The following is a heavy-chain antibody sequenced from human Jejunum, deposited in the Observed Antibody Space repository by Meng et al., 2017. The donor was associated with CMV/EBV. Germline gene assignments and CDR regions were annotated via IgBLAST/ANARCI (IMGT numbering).Heavy chain of an antibody. CDR3: ACGSYREDY. V-gene: IGHV1-69*05. CDR2: IIPIFGTA. D-gene: IGHD3-16*02. J-gene: IGHJ4*02. CDR1: GGTFSSYA. Sequence: VSCNASGGTFSSYAITWVRQAPGQGLEWMGGIIPIFGTANYAQKFQGRVTMTTDESTTTAYMELISLRSEDTAIYFCACGSYREDYWGQGTLVTVSS.